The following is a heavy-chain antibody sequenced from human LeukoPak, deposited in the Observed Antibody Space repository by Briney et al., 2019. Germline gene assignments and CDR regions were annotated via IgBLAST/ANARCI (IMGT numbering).Heavy chain of an antibody. CDR1: GFTFSSYA. Sequence: GGSLRLSCAASGFTFSSYAMSWVRQAPGKGLEWVSVIYSGGSTYYADSVKGRFTISRDNSKNTLYLQMNSLRAEDTAVYYCASYYYGSGKWDYWGQGTLVTVSS. CDR3: ASYYYGSGKWDY. J-gene: IGHJ4*02. D-gene: IGHD3-10*01. CDR2: IYSGGST. V-gene: IGHV3-66*01.